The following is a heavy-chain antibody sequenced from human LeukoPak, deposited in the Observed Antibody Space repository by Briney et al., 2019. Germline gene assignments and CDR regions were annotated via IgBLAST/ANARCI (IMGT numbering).Heavy chain of an antibody. CDR3: ARSRGPGNHWFDP. D-gene: IGHD3-10*01. CDR1: GFTFSSFA. V-gene: IGHV3-23*01. Sequence: GSLRLSCAASGFTFSSFALNWVRQAPGKGLEWVSTISDTTYYADSVRGRFTISRDDSKNTVYLQMDSLRAEDTAIYSCARSRGPGNHWFDPWGQGTLVTVSS. CDR2: ISDTT. J-gene: IGHJ5*02.